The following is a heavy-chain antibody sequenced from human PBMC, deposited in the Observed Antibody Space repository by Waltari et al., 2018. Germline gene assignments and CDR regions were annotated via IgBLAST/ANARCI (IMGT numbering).Heavy chain of an antibody. V-gene: IGHV3-23*01. J-gene: IGHJ4*02. CDR2: ISGSGGST. Sequence: EVQLLESGGGLVQPGGSLRLSCAASGCTFSSHAMSWVRKGPGKGLEWVSAISGSGGSTYYADSVKGRFTISRDNSKNTLYLQMNSLRAEDTAVYYCAKDQSAGAELDYWGQGTLVTVSS. D-gene: IGHD1-26*01. CDR1: GCTFSSHA. CDR3: AKDQSAGAELDY.